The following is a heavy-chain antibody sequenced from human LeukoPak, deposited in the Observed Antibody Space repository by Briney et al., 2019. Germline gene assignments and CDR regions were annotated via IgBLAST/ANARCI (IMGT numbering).Heavy chain of an antibody. CDR2: IKSKTDGATT. Sequence: KSGGALTLSCAASTFTFNNAWMSWVRQAPGEGQEWGIRIKSKTDGATTNYSAPVNSSLNISRDDSKNTPYLQVNSLKTEDTAVYYCTTGGAMVRGALFWGQGTLVTVSS. CDR3: TTGGAMVRGALF. V-gene: IGHV3-15*06. J-gene: IGHJ4*02. D-gene: IGHD3-10*01. CDR1: TFTFNNAW.